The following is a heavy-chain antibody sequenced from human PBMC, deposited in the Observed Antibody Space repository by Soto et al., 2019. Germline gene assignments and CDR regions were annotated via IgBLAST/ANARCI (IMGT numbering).Heavy chain of an antibody. V-gene: IGHV4-4*02. Sequence: SETLSLTCAVSGASISRTNWWSWVRQTTGRELEWIGEVFHSGLTNYNPSLKSPVTISMDASKDQLSLEIRSVTAADTAVYYCSRGVCDGGYSFDYWGHGILVTVSS. CDR2: VFHSGLT. CDR3: SRGVCDGGYSFDY. D-gene: IGHD5-12*01. J-gene: IGHJ5*01. CDR1: GASISRTNW.